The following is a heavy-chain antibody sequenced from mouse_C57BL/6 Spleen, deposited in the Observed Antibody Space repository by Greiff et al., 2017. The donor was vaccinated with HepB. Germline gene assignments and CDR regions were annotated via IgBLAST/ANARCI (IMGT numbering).Heavy chain of an antibody. CDR3: APESYYGSSPAWFAY. CDR1: GYTFTDYY. V-gene: IGHV1-26*01. Sequence: EVQLQQSGPELVKPGASVKISCKASGYTFTDYYMNWVKQSHGKSLEWIGDINPNNGGTSYNQKFKGKATLTVDKSSSTAYMELRSLTSEDSAVYYCAPESYYGSSPAWFAYWGQGTLVTVSA. D-gene: IGHD1-1*01. J-gene: IGHJ3*01. CDR2: INPNNGGT.